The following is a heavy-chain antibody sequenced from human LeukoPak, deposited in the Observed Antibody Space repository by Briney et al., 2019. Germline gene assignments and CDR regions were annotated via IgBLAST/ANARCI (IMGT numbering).Heavy chain of an antibody. J-gene: IGHJ4*02. CDR2: INHSGST. CDR1: GGSFSDYY. V-gene: IGHV4-34*01. D-gene: IGHD5-18*01. Sequence: SETLSLTCAVYGGSFSDYYWSWIRQPPGKGLEWIGEINHSGSTNYNPSLKSRVTISVDTSKNQFSLKLSSVTAADTAVYYCARDAGVDTAMVRSFDYWGQGTLVTVSS. CDR3: ARDAGVDTAMVRSFDY.